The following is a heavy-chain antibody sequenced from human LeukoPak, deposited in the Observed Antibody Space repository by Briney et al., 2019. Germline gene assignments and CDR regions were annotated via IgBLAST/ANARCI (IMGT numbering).Heavy chain of an antibody. D-gene: IGHD3-10*01. CDR1: GGSISSYY. CDR3: ARSMITMVRGVIMTEYHYYYYMDV. J-gene: IGHJ6*03. Sequence: PSETLSLTCTVSGGSISSYYWSWIRQPPGKGLEWIGYIYYSGSTNYNPSLKSRVTISVDTSKNQFSLKLSSVTAADTAVYYCARSMITMVRGVIMTEYHYYYYMDVWGKGTTVTVSS. V-gene: IGHV4-59*01. CDR2: IYYSGST.